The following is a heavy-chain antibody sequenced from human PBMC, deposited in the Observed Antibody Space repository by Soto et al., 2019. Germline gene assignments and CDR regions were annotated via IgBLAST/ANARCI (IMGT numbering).Heavy chain of an antibody. D-gene: IGHD2-2*01. CDR2: INPSGGST. V-gene: IGHV1-46*03. CDR1: GYTFTSYY. Sequence: GASVKVSCKASGYTFTSYYMHWVRQAPGQGLEWMGIINPSGGSTSYAQKFQGRVTMTRDTSTSTVYMELSSLRSEDTAVYYCARDSDIVVVPAAKAYDYWGQGTLVTVSS. J-gene: IGHJ4*02. CDR3: ARDSDIVVVPAAKAYDY.